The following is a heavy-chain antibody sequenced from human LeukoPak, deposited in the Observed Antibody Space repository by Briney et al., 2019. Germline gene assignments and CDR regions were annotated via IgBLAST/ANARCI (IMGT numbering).Heavy chain of an antibody. Sequence: PSETLSLTCAVYGGSFSGYYWSWIRQPPGKGLEWIGEIYHSGSTNYNPSLKSRVTISLDTSKNQVSLKLSSVTAADTAVYYCARGNGSGSYYTPFDHWGQGTLVTVSS. CDR3: ARGNGSGSYYTPFDH. D-gene: IGHD3-10*01. J-gene: IGHJ4*02. V-gene: IGHV4-34*01. CDR2: IYHSGST. CDR1: GGSFSGYY.